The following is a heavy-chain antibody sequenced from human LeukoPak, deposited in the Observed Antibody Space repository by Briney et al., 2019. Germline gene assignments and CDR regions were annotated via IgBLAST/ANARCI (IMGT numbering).Heavy chain of an antibody. CDR3: VRTPPNWGTDF. Sequence: ASVKVSCKASGYTFTSYDINWMRQATGQGLEWMGWMSPNSGNTGYAQKFQGRVTMTRDTSTGTAYLELSSLRSEDSAVYYCVRTPPNWGTDFWGQGTLVTVSS. J-gene: IGHJ4*02. CDR2: MSPNSGNT. D-gene: IGHD7-27*01. V-gene: IGHV1-8*01. CDR1: GYTFTSYD.